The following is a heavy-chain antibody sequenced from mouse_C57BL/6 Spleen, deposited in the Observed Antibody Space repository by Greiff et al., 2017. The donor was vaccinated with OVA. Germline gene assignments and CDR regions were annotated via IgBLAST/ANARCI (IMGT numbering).Heavy chain of an antibody. CDR3: AREGGFITTVVAPFDY. J-gene: IGHJ2*01. V-gene: IGHV1-20*01. Sequence: VQLQQSGPELVKPGDSVKISCKASGYSFTGYFMNWVMQSHGKSLEWIGRINPYNGDTFYNQKFKGKATLTVDKSSSTAHMELRSLTSEDSAVYDCAREGGFITTVVAPFDYWGQGTTLTVSS. CDR1: GYSFTGYF. D-gene: IGHD1-1*01. CDR2: INPYNGDT.